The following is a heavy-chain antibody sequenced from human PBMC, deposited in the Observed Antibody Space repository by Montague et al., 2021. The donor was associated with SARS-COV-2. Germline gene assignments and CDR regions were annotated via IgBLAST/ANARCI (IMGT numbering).Heavy chain of an antibody. CDR3: ARAIWRLDV. Sequence: SETLSLTCSVSGDSISRYYWSWIRQSDGQGLGWIGRSYTGDYVNYNPALQRRVSMSVDTSKSQVSLTVTSVTAADTAVYYCARAIWRLDVWGRGILVTVSS. J-gene: IGHJ2*01. CDR2: SYTGDYV. V-gene: IGHV4-4*07. CDR1: GDSISRYY.